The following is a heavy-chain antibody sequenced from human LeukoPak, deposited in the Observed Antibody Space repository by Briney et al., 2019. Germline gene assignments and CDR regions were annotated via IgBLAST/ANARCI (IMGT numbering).Heavy chain of an antibody. CDR1: GYTFTSYG. J-gene: IGHJ5*02. CDR3: AREVGHYDFWSGTTGGPPNWFDP. D-gene: IGHD3-3*01. V-gene: IGHV1-18*01. CDR2: ISAYNGNT. Sequence: ASVKVSCKASGYTFTSYGISWVRQAPGQGLEWMGWISAYNGNTNYAQKLQGRVTMTTDTSTSTAYMELRSLRSDDTAVYYCAREVGHYDFWSGTTGGPPNWFDPWGQGTLVTVSS.